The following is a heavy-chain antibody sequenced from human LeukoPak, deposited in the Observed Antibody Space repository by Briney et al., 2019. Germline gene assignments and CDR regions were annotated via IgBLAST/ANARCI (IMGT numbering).Heavy chain of an antibody. CDR1: GFTFSSYT. CDR2: ISTSSSYI. Sequence: GGSLRLSCAASGFTFSSYTMNWVRQAPGKGLEWVSSISTSSSYIYYADSVKGRFTISRDNAKKSLYLQMNSLRAEGTAVYYCARDVTGTQFDYWGQGTLVTVSS. CDR3: ARDVTGTQFDY. D-gene: IGHD1-20*01. J-gene: IGHJ4*02. V-gene: IGHV3-21*01.